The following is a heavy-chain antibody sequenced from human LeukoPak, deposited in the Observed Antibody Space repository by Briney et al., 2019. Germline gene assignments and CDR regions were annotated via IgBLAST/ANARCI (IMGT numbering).Heavy chain of an antibody. CDR2: ISGSGGST. CDR1: GFTFSSYA. J-gene: IGHJ4*02. Sequence: PGGSLRLSCAASGFTFSSYAMSWVRQAPGKGLEWVSAISGSGGSTYYADSVKGRFTISRVNSKNTLYLQMNSLRAEDTAVYYCASASSHRIAAGGDYWGQGTLVTVSS. D-gene: IGHD6-13*01. CDR3: ASASSHRIAAGGDY. V-gene: IGHV3-23*01.